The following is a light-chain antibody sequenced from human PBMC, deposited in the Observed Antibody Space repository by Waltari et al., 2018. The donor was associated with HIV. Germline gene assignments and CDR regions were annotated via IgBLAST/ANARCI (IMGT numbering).Light chain of an antibody. CDR2: GAS. Sequence: ASLSCRASRSISNSFLAWYQQKPGQAPRLLIYGASTRATGIPERFSGSGSGTDFTLTISRLEPEDFAVYHCQEYGDSPTFGGGTKVEI. J-gene: IGKJ4*01. CDR3: QEYGDSPT. V-gene: IGKV3-20*01. CDR1: RSISNSF.